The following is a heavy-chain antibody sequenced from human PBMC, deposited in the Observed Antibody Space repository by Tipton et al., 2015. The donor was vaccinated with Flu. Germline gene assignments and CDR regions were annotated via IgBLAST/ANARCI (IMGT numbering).Heavy chain of an antibody. D-gene: IGHD3-10*02. CDR2: INDSGST. J-gene: IGHJ4*02. CDR3: ARHTGDSVWGVIDY. Sequence: QLVQSGAEVKKPGESLKISCKGSGYSFTSYWIGWVRQPPGKRLEWIGEINDSGSTNYNPSLRSRVTISVDTSKNQFSLRLSSVTAADTAVYYCARHTGDSVWGVIDYWGQGTLVTVSS. CDR1: GYSFTSYW. V-gene: IGHV4-34*01.